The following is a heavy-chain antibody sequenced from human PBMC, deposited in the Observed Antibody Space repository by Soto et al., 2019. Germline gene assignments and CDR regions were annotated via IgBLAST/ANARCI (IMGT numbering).Heavy chain of an antibody. V-gene: IGHV3-7*04. D-gene: IGHD5-12*01. CDR1: GFTFSTYW. Sequence: EVQLVESGGDLVQPGGSLRLSCAASGFTFSTYWMFWVHQAPGKGLEWVATIKQDGSEKLYVDSVKGRFTISRDNAKNSLHLQMNSLRVEDTAVYFCAGAPGWLIENWGQGSLVTVSS. CDR3: AGAPGWLIEN. CDR2: IKQDGSEK. J-gene: IGHJ4*02.